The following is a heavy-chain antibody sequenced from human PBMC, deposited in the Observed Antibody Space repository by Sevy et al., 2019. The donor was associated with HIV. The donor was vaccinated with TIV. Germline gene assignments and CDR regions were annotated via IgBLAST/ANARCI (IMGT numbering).Heavy chain of an antibody. CDR2: INPKSGAT. D-gene: IGHD3-3*01. Sequence: ASVKVSCKASGYTFSDSGYYVHWVRQAPGQGLEWMGWINPKSGATNYAQKFQGRATMTRDTSVSTANMELSRLTSDETAVYYCARESYDFWTGPVDYDYGMDVWGQGTTVTVSS. CDR1: GYTFSDSGYY. CDR3: ARESYDFWTGPVDYDYGMDV. V-gene: IGHV1-2*02. J-gene: IGHJ6*02.